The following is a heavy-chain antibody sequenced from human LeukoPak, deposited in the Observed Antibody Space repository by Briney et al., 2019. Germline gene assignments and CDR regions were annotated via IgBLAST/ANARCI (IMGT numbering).Heavy chain of an antibody. Sequence: PSETLSLTCTVSGGSISSYYWSWIRQPPGKGLEWIGYIYTSGSTNYNPSLKSRVTISVDTSKNQFSLKLSSVTAADTAVYYCAGQVVVAPDAFDIWGQGTMVTVSS. J-gene: IGHJ3*02. CDR2: IYTSGST. CDR3: AGQVVVAPDAFDI. CDR1: GGSISSYY. D-gene: IGHD2-2*01. V-gene: IGHV4-4*09.